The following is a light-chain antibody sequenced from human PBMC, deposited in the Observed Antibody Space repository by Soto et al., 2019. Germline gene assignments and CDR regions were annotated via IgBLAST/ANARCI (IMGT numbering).Light chain of an antibody. CDR1: QNINNF. Sequence: VLTQSPATLSLSPGDRATLSCRAGQNINNFIAWYQHKPGQAPRLLIYDASNRATGIPGRFSGSGSGTDFTLTITSLESEDFAVYYCQQYKNWPPLTFGGGTKVEIK. CDR2: DAS. V-gene: IGKV3-11*01. J-gene: IGKJ4*01. CDR3: QQYKNWPPLT.